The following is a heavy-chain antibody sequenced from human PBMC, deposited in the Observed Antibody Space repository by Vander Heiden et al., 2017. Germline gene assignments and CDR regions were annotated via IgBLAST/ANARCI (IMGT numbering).Heavy chain of an antibody. CDR3: ARDRTFYGAGDDGFDV. Sequence: QVRLVESGGGGVQPGRSLRLSCAASGLTFSGYNMHWVGQAPGKGLEWVAVVCFDGGDKYYGDSVKGRFTISRDNSKNTVFLQIKGLRGEDTAVYYCARDRTFYGAGDDGFDVWGQGTMVSVSS. J-gene: IGHJ3*01. D-gene: IGHD3-16*01. V-gene: IGHV3-33*01. CDR2: VCFDGGDK. CDR1: GLTFSGYN.